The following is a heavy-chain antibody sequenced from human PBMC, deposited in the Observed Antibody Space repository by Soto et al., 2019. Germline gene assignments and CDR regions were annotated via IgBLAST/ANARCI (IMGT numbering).Heavy chain of an antibody. V-gene: IGHV1-69*12. J-gene: IGHJ5*02. CDR1: GGTFSSYA. CDR3: ARVNMQWLKGPREQRPHWFDP. D-gene: IGHD6-19*01. CDR2: IIPIFGTA. Sequence: QVQLVQSGAEVKKPGSSVKVSCKASGGTFSSYAISWVRQAPGQGLEWMGGIIPIFGTANYAQKFQGRVTITADESTSTAYMELSSLRSEDTAVYYCARVNMQWLKGPREQRPHWFDPWGQGTLVTVSS.